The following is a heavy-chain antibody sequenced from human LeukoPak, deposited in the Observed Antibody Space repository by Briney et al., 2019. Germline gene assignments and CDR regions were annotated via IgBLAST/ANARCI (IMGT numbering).Heavy chain of an antibody. CDR2: IYYSGST. J-gene: IGHJ6*03. CDR3: ARVMGRYCTNGVCYTNLYYYMDV. V-gene: IGHV4-59*01. Sequence: PSETLSLTCTVSGGSISSYYWSWIRQPPGKGLEWIGYIYYSGSTNYNSSLKSRVTISVDTSKNQFSLKLSSVTAADTAVYYCARVMGRYCTNGVCYTNLYYYMDVWGKGTTVTVSS. D-gene: IGHD2-8*01. CDR1: GGSISSYY.